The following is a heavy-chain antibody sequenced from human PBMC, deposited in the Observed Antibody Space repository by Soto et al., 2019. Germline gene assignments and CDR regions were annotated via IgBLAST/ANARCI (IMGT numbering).Heavy chain of an antibody. Sequence: GGSLRLSCAASGFTFSSYAMHWVRQAPGKGLEYVSAISSNGGSTYYANSVKGRFTISRDNSKNTLYLQMGSLRAEDMAVYYCARRGISSSSPFDYWGQGTLVTVSS. D-gene: IGHD6-6*01. V-gene: IGHV3-64*01. CDR2: ISSNGGST. CDR1: GFTFSSYA. J-gene: IGHJ4*02. CDR3: ARRGISSSSPFDY.